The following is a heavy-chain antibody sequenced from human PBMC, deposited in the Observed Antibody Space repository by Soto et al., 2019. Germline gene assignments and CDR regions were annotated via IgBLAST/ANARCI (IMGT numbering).Heavy chain of an antibody. V-gene: IGHV1-69*06. Sequence: AVNVSCKACEDTFSSYSNSWGRQAAGQGLEWRGGIIPIFGTANYAQKDQGRVTITADKSTSTAYMELSSLRSEHTAAYYSARVSRIVGDNQGVFDYWGQGTLVTVSS. CDR1: EDTFSSYS. CDR2: IIPIFGTA. D-gene: IGHD1-26*01. CDR3: ARVSRIVGDNQGVFDY. J-gene: IGHJ4*02.